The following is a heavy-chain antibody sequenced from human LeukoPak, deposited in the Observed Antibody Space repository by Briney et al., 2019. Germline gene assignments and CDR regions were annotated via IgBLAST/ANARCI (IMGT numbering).Heavy chain of an antibody. Sequence: SEPLSLPCSVSSYFISRGFYRGSLRQPPGQGLEWIGEINHSGSTNYTPCLKSRVTISVDTSKNQFSLKLTSVTAADTAVYYCARVGYYPDYYMDVWGKGTAVTVSS. D-gene: IGHD2-21*01. CDR2: INHSGST. CDR1: SYFISRGFY. V-gene: IGHV4-38-2*02. CDR3: ARVGYYPDYYMDV. J-gene: IGHJ6*03.